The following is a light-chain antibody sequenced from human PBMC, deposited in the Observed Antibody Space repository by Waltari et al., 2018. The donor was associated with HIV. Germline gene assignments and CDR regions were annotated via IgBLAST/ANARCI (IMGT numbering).Light chain of an antibody. Sequence: QSALSQPAPVSSPSGPSVTMSSTGTSSDAGGYNYVSGAQQHPGKAPKLMIYDVSNRPSGVSNRFSGSKSGNTASLTISGLQAEDEADYYCSSYTSSSTPCVVFGGGTKLTVL. CDR1: SSDAGGYNY. CDR2: DVS. J-gene: IGLJ2*01. CDR3: SSYTSSSTPCVV. V-gene: IGLV2-14*03.